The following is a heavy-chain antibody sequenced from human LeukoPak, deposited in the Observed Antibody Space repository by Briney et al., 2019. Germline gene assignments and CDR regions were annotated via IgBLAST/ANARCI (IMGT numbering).Heavy chain of an antibody. CDR3: ARAPDGDPAPGDL. CDR2: IGSSSSYI. D-gene: IGHD4-17*01. J-gene: IGHJ2*01. V-gene: IGHV3-21*01. CDR1: GFTFSSSG. Sequence: GGSLRLSCTASGFTFSSSGMHWVRQAPGKGLEWVSSIGSSSSYIYYADSVKGRFTISRDNAKNSLYLQMNSLRAEDTAVYYCARAPDGDPAPGDLWGRGTLVTVSS.